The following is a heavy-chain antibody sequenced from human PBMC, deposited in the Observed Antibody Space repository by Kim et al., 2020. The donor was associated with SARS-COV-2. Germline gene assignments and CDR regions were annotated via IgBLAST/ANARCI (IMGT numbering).Heavy chain of an antibody. D-gene: IGHD1-26*01. CDR2: IYHSGST. V-gene: IGHV4-4*02. CDR3: ARKEGGIVGATTFDY. J-gene: IGHJ4*02. CDR1: GGSISSSNW. Sequence: SETLSLTCAVSGGSISSSNWWSWVRQPPGKGLEWIGEIYHSGSTNYNPSLKSRVTISVDKSKNQFSLKLSSVTAADTAVYYCARKEGGIVGATTFDYWGQGTLVTVSS.